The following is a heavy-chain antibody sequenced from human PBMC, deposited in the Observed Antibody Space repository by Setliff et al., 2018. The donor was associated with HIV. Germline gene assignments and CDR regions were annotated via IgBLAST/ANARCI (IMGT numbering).Heavy chain of an antibody. CDR3: ARRSPGGGYYMDV. V-gene: IGHV4-61*02. CDR1: GVSISSGNYY. CDR2: TYTSGST. Sequence: SETLSLTCTVSGVSISSGNYYWSWIRQPAGKGLEWIGRTYTSGSTNYNPSLKSRVTISLDTSKNQFSLNLSSVTAADTAVYYCARRSPGGGYYMDVWGKGTTVTVSS. J-gene: IGHJ6*03. D-gene: IGHD3-16*01.